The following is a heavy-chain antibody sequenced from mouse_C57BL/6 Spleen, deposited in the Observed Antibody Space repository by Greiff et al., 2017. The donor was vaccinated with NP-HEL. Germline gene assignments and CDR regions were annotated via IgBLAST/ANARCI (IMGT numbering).Heavy chain of an antibody. D-gene: IGHD1-1*01. CDR1: GYTFTDYY. Sequence: EVQLQQSGPVLVKPGASVKMSCKASGYTFTDYYMNWVKQSHGKSLEWIGVINPYNGGTSYNQKFKGKATLTVDKSSSTAYMELNSLTSEDSAVYYCARNGYGMSMRAMDYWGQGTSVTVSS. V-gene: IGHV1-19*01. J-gene: IGHJ4*01. CDR3: ARNGYGMSMRAMDY. CDR2: INPYNGGT.